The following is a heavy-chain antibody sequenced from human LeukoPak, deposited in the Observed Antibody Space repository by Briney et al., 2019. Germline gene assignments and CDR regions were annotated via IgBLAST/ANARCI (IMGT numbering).Heavy chain of an antibody. D-gene: IGHD2-2*01. Sequence: SETLSLTCTVSGGSISSYYWSWIRQPPGKGPEWIGYIYYSGSTNYNPSLKSRVTISVDTSKNQFSLKLSSVTAADTAVYYCAREGSGRYCSSTSCSYYFDYWGQGTLVTVSS. J-gene: IGHJ4*02. CDR1: GGSISSYY. CDR2: IYYSGST. V-gene: IGHV4-59*01. CDR3: AREGSGRYCSSTSCSYYFDY.